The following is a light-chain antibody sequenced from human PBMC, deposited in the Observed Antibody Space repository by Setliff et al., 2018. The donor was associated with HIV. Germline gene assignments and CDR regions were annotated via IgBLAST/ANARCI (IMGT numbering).Light chain of an antibody. V-gene: IGLV2-14*03. J-gene: IGLJ1*01. CDR1: SSDIGGYNY. CDR3: SSYTSSSTPYV. Sequence: QSVLTQPASVSGSPGQSITISCTGTSSDIGGYNYVSGYQQHPGKAPKLIIYDVSNRPSGVSNRFSGSKSGNTASLTISGLQAEDEADYYCSSYTSSSTPYVFGTGTKVTVL. CDR2: DVS.